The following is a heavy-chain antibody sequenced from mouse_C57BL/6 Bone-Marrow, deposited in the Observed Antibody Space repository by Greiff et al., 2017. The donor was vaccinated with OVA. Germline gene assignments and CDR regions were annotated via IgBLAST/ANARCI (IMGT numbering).Heavy chain of an antibody. CDR2: FHPYNDDT. D-gene: IGHD1-1*01. Sequence: VQLQQSGAELVKPGASVKMSCKASGYTFTTYPIEWMKQNHGKSLEWIGNFHPYNDDTKYNEKFKGKATLTVEKSSSTVYLELSRLTSDDSAVYFCARGYYDSSYAMDYWGQGTSVTVSS. V-gene: IGHV1-47*01. J-gene: IGHJ4*01. CDR3: ARGYYDSSYAMDY. CDR1: GYTFTTYP.